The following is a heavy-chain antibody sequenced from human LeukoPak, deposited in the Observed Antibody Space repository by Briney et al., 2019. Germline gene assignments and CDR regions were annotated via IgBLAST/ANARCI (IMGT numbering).Heavy chain of an antibody. CDR2: IYYTGST. V-gene: IGHV4-59*01. Sequence: PSETLSLTCTVSGGSISTYYWSWIRQPPGKGLEWIGYIYYTGSTNYNPSPKSRVTISLDTSKNQFSLKLNSVTAADTAVYYCASGFDYTNSWSKFDYWGQGTLVTVSS. CDR3: ASGFDYTNSWSKFDY. D-gene: IGHD6-13*01. J-gene: IGHJ4*02. CDR1: GGSISTYY.